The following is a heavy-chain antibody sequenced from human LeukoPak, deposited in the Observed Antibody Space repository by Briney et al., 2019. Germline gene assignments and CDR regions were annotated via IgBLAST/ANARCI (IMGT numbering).Heavy chain of an antibody. V-gene: IGHV4-34*01. CDR2: INHSGST. CDR1: GTPFRSYY. Sequence: PSETLSLTCAVSGTPFRSYYWNLIRQPPGKGLEWIGEINHSGSTNYNPSLKSRVTISVDTSKNQFSLKLSSVTAADTAVYYCARVNLRLGELWPSHEFDYWGQGTLVTVSS. J-gene: IGHJ4*02. D-gene: IGHD3-16*01. CDR3: ARVNLRLGELWPSHEFDY.